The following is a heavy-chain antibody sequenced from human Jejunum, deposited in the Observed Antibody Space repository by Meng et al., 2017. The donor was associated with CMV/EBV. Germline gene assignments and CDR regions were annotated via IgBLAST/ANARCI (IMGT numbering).Heavy chain of an antibody. CDR2: IAQVDGSN. J-gene: IGHJ4*02. D-gene: IGHD4/OR15-4a*01. CDR3: AKDLTPDGAWDIDS. CDR1: GFTVSSYS. V-gene: IGHV3-23*01. Sequence: ASGFTVSSYSLSLVRQAPGKGLAWVSGIAQVDGSNLYADSVKGRFTISRDDSKSAVYLQMDSLRAEDSAIYYCAKDLTPDGAWDIDSWGQGTLVTVSS.